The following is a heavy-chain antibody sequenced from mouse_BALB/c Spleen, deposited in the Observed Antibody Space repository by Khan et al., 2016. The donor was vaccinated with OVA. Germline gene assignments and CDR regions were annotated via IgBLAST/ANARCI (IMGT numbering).Heavy chain of an antibody. J-gene: IGHJ4*01. V-gene: IGHV1-63*02. CDR3: AKGNGYVDYAMDY. Sequence: QVQLQQSGAEVVRPGTSVKMSCKAAGYTFTNYWIAWVKQRPGHGLEWIGDIYPGGGYSNYNEKFKGKATLKADTSSNTAYMQLSSLTSEDSAIYYSAKGNGYVDYAMDYWGQGTSVTVSS. D-gene: IGHD2-14*01. CDR1: GYTFTNYW. CDR2: IYPGGGYS.